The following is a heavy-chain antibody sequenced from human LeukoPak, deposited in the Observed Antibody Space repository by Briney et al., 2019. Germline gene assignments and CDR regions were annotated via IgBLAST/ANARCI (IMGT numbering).Heavy chain of an antibody. J-gene: IGHJ4*02. CDR3: ATNYYGSGSYSLDY. Sequence: KPSETLSLTCTVSGGSISSSSYYWGWIRQPPGKGLEWIGRIYTSGSTNYNPSLKSRVTISVDTSKNQFSLKLSSVTAADMAVYYCATNYYGSGSYSLDYWGQGTLVIVSS. CDR1: GGSISSSSYY. V-gene: IGHV4-61*02. CDR2: IYTSGST. D-gene: IGHD3-10*01.